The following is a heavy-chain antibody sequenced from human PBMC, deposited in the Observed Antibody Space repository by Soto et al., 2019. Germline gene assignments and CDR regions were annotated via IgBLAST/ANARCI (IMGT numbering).Heavy chain of an antibody. D-gene: IGHD5-18*01. CDR2: ISSNGGST. J-gene: IGHJ4*02. CDR1: GFTFSSYA. V-gene: IGHV3-64*01. Sequence: GGSLRLSCAASGFTFSSYAMHWVRQAPGKGLEYVSAISSNGGSTYYANSVKGRFTISRDNSKNTLYLQMGSLRAEDMAVYYCARVASYGYGLDYWGQGALVTVSS. CDR3: ARVASYGYGLDY.